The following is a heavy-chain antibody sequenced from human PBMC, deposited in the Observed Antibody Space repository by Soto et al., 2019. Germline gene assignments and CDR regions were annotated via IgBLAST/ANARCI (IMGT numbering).Heavy chain of an antibody. CDR1: GYTFTSYY. V-gene: IGHV1-46*01. D-gene: IGHD3-22*01. Sequence: QVQLVQSGAEVKKPGASVKVSCKASGYTFTSYYMHWVRQAPGQGLEWMGIINPSGGSTSYAQKFQGRVTMTRDTSTSTVYMELSSLRSEDTAVYYCASSGYYYDSSGYNFDYWGQGTLVTVSS. J-gene: IGHJ4*02. CDR3: ASSGYYYDSSGYNFDY. CDR2: INPSGGST.